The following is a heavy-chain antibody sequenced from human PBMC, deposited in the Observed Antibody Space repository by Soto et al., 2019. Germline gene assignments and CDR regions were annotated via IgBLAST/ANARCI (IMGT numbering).Heavy chain of an antibody. D-gene: IGHD2-21*01. J-gene: IGHJ4*02. V-gene: IGHV1-69*13. CDR2: IIPIFGTA. CDR3: AALRDGYLFDY. CDR1: GGTFSSYA. Sequence: ASVKVSCKASGGTFSSYAISWVRQAPGQGLEWMGGIIPIFGTANYAQKFQGRVTITADESTSTAYMELSSLRSEDTAVYYCAALRDGYLFDYWGQGTLVTVSS.